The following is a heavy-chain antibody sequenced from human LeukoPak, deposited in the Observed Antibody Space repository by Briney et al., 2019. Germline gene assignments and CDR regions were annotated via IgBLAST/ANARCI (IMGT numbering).Heavy chain of an antibody. Sequence: GGSLRLSCAASGFTFSYYSMNWVRQAPGKGLEWVSSISSSSAYIYYADSVKGRFTISRDNAKNSLYLQMNGLRAEDTAVYYCERDEGGGIVVVTATQPHFDYWGQGTLVTVSS. CDR3: ERDEGGGIVVVTATQPHFDY. V-gene: IGHV3-21*01. CDR1: GFTFSYYS. D-gene: IGHD2-21*02. CDR2: ISSSSAYI. J-gene: IGHJ4*02.